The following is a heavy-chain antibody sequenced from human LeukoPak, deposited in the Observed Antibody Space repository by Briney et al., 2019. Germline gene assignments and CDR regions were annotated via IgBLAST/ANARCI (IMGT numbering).Heavy chain of an antibody. CDR1: GYTFTGYY. Sequence: GASVKVSCKAPGYTFTGYYMHWVRQAPGQGLEWMGCINPNSGGTTYAQKFQGRVTMTRDTSISTAYMELSRLRSDDTAVYYCARDIPGVPTPVNWFDPWGQGTLVTVSS. D-gene: IGHD2-2*02. V-gene: IGHV1-2*02. CDR2: INPNSGGT. CDR3: ARDIPGVPTPVNWFDP. J-gene: IGHJ5*02.